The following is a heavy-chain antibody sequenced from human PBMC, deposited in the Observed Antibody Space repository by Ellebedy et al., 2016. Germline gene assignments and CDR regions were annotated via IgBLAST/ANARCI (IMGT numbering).Heavy chain of an antibody. D-gene: IGHD3-9*01. CDR1: GYSFSSYW. CDR2: IYPGDSDT. V-gene: IGHV5-51*01. CDR3: ARQGGYYDIFGYYMDV. J-gene: IGHJ6*03. Sequence: GESLKISCKGSGYSFSSYWIGWVRQMPGKGLEWMAVIYPGDSDTRYSPSFQGQVTISADKSISTAYLQWSSLKASDTAMYYCARQGGYYDIFGYYMDVWGKGTTVTVSS.